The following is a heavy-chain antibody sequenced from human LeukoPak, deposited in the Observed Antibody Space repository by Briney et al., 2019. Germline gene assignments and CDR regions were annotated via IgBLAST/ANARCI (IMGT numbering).Heavy chain of an antibody. J-gene: IGHJ4*02. CDR3: ARDGSLAY. V-gene: IGHV1-2*02. CDR1: GYTFTGYY. CDR2: INSNSSAT. D-gene: IGHD5-12*01. Sequence: ASVKVSFKASGYTFTGYYIHWVRQAPGQGLEWMGWINSNSSATNYAQKFQGRVTMTRDTSISTAYMELTRLASDDTAVYYCARDGSLAYWGQGTLVTVSS.